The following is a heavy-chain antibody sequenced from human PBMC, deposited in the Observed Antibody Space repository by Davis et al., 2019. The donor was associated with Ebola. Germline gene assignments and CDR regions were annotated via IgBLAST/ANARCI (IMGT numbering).Heavy chain of an antibody. V-gene: IGHV4-39*01. Sequence: SETLSLTCTVSGGSISGSTYYWGWIRQPPGKGLEWIASIYYSGSTYYNPSLKSRVTISVDTSKNQFSLKLSSVTAADTAVYYCAGIVVVPAAQRWYYYYYGMDVWGKGTTVTVSS. CDR2: IYYSGST. CDR1: GGSISGSTYY. CDR3: AGIVVVPAAQRWYYYYYGMDV. J-gene: IGHJ6*04. D-gene: IGHD2-2*01.